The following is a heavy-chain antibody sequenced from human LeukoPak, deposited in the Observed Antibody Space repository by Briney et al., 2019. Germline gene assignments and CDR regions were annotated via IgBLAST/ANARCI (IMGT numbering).Heavy chain of an antibody. CDR1: GGSISSYY. CDR3: ARPGLGYSYGYPYH. CDR2: IYYSGST. Sequence: SETLSLTCTVSGGSISSYYWSWIRQPPGKGLEWIGYIYYSGSTNYNPSLKSRVTISVDTSKNQFSLKLSSVTAADTAVYYCARPGLGYSYGYPYHWGQGTLVTVSS. J-gene: IGHJ5*02. D-gene: IGHD5-18*01. V-gene: IGHV4-59*01.